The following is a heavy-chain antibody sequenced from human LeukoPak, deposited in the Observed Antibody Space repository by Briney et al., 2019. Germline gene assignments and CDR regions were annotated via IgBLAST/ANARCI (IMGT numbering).Heavy chain of an antibody. J-gene: IGHJ4*02. V-gene: IGHV1-2*02. CDR3: ARDKMGHSSGYSLELDY. CDR2: INPNSGGT. D-gene: IGHD3-22*01. CDR1: GYTFTGYY. Sequence: SVKVSCKASGYTFTGYYMHWVRQAPGQGLEWMGWINPNSGGTNYAQKFQGRVTMTRDTSISTAYMELSRLRSDDTAVYYCARDKMGHSSGYSLELDYWGQGTLVTVSS.